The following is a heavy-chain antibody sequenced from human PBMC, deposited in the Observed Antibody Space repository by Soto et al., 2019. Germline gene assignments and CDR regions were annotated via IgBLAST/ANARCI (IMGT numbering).Heavy chain of an antibody. D-gene: IGHD4-17*01. CDR2: INSGDGST. CDR1: GFIFSTYA. Sequence: PGGSLRLSCAASGFIFSTYAMNWVRQAPGKGLEWVSAINSGDGSTYYAESVRGRFTISRDNSINTLWLQVSSLRTEDTAVYYCAHPRGYGVFDAVDIWGQGTMVTVSS. V-gene: IGHV3-23*01. CDR3: AHPRGYGVFDAVDI. J-gene: IGHJ3*02.